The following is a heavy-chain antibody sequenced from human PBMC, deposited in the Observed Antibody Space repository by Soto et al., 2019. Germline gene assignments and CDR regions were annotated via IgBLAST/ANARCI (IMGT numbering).Heavy chain of an antibody. CDR1: GYTFTSYA. Sequence: ASVKVSCKASGYTFTSYAMHCVRQAPGQRLEWMGWINAGNGNTKYSQKFQGRVTITRDTSASTAYMELSSLRSGDTAVYYCARDPGYSYADYWGQGTLVTVSS. V-gene: IGHV1-3*01. CDR3: ARDPGYSYADY. J-gene: IGHJ4*02. CDR2: INAGNGNT. D-gene: IGHD5-18*01.